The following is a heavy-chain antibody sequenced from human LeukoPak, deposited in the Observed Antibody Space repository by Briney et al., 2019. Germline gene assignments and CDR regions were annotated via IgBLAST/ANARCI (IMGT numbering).Heavy chain of an antibody. CDR3: ARDLYTIFGVVNYGMDV. CDR1: GFTFSSYA. D-gene: IGHD3-3*01. CDR2: IWYDGSKE. V-gene: IGHV3-33*08. Sequence: GGSLRLSCAASGFTFSSYAMHWVRQAPGKGLEWVAVIWYDGSKEYYADSVKGRFTISRDKSKNILYLQMNSLRAEDTAVYHCARDLYTIFGVVNYGMDVWGQGTTVTVSS. J-gene: IGHJ6*02.